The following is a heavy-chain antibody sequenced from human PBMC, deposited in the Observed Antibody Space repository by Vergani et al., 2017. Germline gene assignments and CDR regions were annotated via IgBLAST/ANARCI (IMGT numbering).Heavy chain of an antibody. CDR1: GGSISSYY. J-gene: IGHJ6*03. D-gene: IGHD6-13*01. CDR2: IYTSGST. Sequence: QVQLQESGPGLVKPSETLSLTCTVSGGSISSYYWSWIRQPAGKGLEWIGRIYTSGSTNYNPSLKSRVTMSVDTSKNQFSLKLSSVTAADTAVYYCARVSMGQQLVGYYYYYMYVWGKGTTVTVSS. V-gene: IGHV4-4*07. CDR3: ARVSMGQQLVGYYYYYMYV.